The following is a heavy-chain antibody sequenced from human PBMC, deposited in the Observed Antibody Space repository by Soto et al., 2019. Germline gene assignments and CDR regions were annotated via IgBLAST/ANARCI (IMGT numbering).Heavy chain of an antibody. CDR1: GYSFTSYW. D-gene: IGHD3-9*01. CDR2: IYPGDSDT. Sequence: PGESLKISCKGSGYSFTSYWIGWVRQMPGKGLEWMGIIYPGDSDTRYSPSFQGQVTISADKSISTAYLQWSSLKASDTAMYYCARPSLPYDILTGYYGMDVWGQGTTVTVSS. J-gene: IGHJ6*02. V-gene: IGHV5-51*01. CDR3: ARPSLPYDILTGYYGMDV.